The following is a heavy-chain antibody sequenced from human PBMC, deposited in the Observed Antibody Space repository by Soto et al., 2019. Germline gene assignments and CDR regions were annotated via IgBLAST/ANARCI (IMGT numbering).Heavy chain of an antibody. J-gene: IGHJ3*02. CDR1: GYPVTAYY. V-gene: IGHV1-2*02. CDR2: INPATGAA. Sequence: QLHLVQSGAVVKKPGASVTVSCSASGYPVTAYYMHWVRQAPGRGLEWMGGINPATGAAKYTQTFQGRGTITRDTSTSTGFMELGGLTSEDTAVFYCARGGGVGVAGSAAFDMWGQGTLVTVSS. D-gene: IGHD3-3*01. CDR3: ARGGGVGVAGSAAFDM.